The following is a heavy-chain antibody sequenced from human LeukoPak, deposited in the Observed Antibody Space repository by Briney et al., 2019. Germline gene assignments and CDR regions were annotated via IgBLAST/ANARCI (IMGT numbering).Heavy chain of an antibody. CDR2: IRSKANSYAT. D-gene: IGHD3-10*01. J-gene: IGHJ5*02. CDR1: GFTFSGSA. Sequence: GGPLKLPCAASGFTFSGSAMHWVRQASGKGLEWVGRIRSKANSYATAYAASVKGRFTISRDDSKNTAYLQMNSLKPEDTAVYYCTRDYYGSGMPWGQGTLVTVSS. CDR3: TRDYYGSGMP. V-gene: IGHV3-73*01.